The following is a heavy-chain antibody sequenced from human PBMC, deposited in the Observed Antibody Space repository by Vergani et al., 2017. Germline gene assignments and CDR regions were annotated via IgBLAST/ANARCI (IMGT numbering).Heavy chain of an antibody. CDR2: IHNRGNT. V-gene: IGHV4-38-2*01. CDR3: ARSRPYCTSGSCPAI. J-gene: IGHJ4*02. D-gene: IGHD2-15*01. CDR1: GYSIGSGFY. Sequence: QVRLEESGPGLVKPSETLSLTCSVSGYSIGSGFYWAWIRQSPGEALRWLTSIHNRGNTYHNPSFKSRVSVSLDTSKNRFSLNLTSVTATDTAVYYCARSRPYCTSGSCPAIWGQGTLVTVSS.